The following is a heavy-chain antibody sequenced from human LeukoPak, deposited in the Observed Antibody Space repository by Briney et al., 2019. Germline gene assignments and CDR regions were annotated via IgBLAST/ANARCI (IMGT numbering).Heavy chain of an antibody. Sequence: GGSLRLSCAASXXXFSSYAMSWVRXAPGKGLEWVSTISSSGGNTYYADSVKGRFTISRDNSKNTLYLQMNSLRAEDTAVYYCAKGGSDYDDHGYSFDYWGQGALVTVSS. J-gene: IGHJ4*02. CDR2: ISSSGGNT. CDR3: AKGGSDYDDHGYSFDY. CDR1: XXXFSSYA. D-gene: IGHD1-26*01. V-gene: IGHV3-23*01.